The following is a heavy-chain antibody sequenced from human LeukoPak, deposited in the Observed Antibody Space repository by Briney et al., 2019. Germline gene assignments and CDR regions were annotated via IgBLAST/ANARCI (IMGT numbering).Heavy chain of an antibody. CDR1: VGSISSSSYY. V-gene: IGHV4-39*01. CDR2: IYYSGST. J-gene: IGHJ5*02. D-gene: IGHD2-2*01. Sequence: SETLSLTCTVTVGSISSSSYYWGWTRQPPGKGLEWIGSIYYSGSTYYNPSLKSRVTISVDTSKNQFSLKLSSVTAADTAVYYCARRPYCSSTSCYEYWFDPWGQGTLVTVSS. CDR3: ARRPYCSSTSCYEYWFDP.